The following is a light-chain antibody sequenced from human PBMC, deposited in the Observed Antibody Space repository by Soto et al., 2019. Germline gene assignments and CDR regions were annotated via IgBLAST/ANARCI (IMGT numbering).Light chain of an antibody. J-gene: IGKJ5*01. CDR1: QSIALS. CDR3: QQSFRSPIT. V-gene: IGKV1-39*01. CDR2: VAF. Sequence: DIQMTQSPSSLSASVGETVTMTCRASQSIALSVNWYQQKPGEAPKLLIYVAFTLESGVPSRFSGSGSGTEFTLTIRSLQPEDFATYYCQQSFRSPITFGQGTRLEIK.